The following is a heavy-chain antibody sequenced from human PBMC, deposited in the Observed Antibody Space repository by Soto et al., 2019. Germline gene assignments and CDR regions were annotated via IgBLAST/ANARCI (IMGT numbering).Heavy chain of an antibody. D-gene: IGHD5-12*01. J-gene: IGHJ4*02. CDR3: AKDARDGYKPYYFDY. Sequence: PGGSLRLSCAASGFTFSSYGMHWVRQAPGKGLEWVAVMSYDGSNKYYADSVKGRFTISRDNSKNTLYLQMNSLRAEDTAVYYCAKDARDGYKPYYFDYWGQGTLVTVSS. CDR2: MSYDGSNK. V-gene: IGHV3-30*18. CDR1: GFTFSSYG.